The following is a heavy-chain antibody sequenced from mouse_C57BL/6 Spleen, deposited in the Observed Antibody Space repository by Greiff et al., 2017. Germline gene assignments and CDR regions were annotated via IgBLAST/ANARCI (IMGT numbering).Heavy chain of an antibody. V-gene: IGHV1-26*01. J-gene: IGHJ3*01. CDR3: ARSNAYGSSPFAY. Sequence: EVQLQQSGPELVKPGASVKISCKASGYTFTDYYMNWVKQSHGKSLEWIGDINPNNGGTSYNQKFKGKATLTVDKSSSTAYMELRSLTSEDSAVYYCARSNAYGSSPFAYWGQGTLVTVSA. D-gene: IGHD1-1*01. CDR2: INPNNGGT. CDR1: GYTFTDYY.